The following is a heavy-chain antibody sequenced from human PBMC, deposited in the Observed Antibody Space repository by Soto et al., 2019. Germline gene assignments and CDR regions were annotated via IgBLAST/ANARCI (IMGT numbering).Heavy chain of an antibody. Sequence: PGGSLSLSCAASGFTVSSNYMSWVRQAPGKGLEWVSVIYSGGSTYYADSVKGRFTISRDNSKNTLYLQMNSLRAEDTAVYYCARDKGLLSSYGMDVWGQGTTVTVSS. CDR3: ARDKGLLSSYGMDV. D-gene: IGHD2-2*01. CDR2: IYSGGST. CDR1: GFTVSSNY. J-gene: IGHJ6*02. V-gene: IGHV3-53*01.